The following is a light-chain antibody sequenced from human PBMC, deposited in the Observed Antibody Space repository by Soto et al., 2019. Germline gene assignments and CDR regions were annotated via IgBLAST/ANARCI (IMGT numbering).Light chain of an antibody. Sequence: DIQVTQSPSSLSASVGDRVTITCRASQFIDDFLNWFQQRPGKAPKLLIYAASSLQSGVPSRFSGSGSGTEFTLTINSLQPEDFATYYCLEHSLYPLLTFGGGTKVDIK. V-gene: IGKV1-17*01. CDR3: LEHSLYPLLT. CDR1: QFIDDF. CDR2: AAS. J-gene: IGKJ4*01.